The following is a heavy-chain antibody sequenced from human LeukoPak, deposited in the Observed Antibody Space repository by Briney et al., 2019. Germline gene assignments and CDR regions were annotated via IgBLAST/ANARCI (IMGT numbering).Heavy chain of an antibody. CDR2: KFSHDGST. D-gene: IGHD1-26*01. Sequence: GASVKVSCKTSGYSFNSHHVHWVRQAPGQGLEWMGVKFSHDGSTSNTQKFQGRITMTRDTSTSTVYMELSSLRSEDTAMYYCASGEASGSHGTFDYWGQGTLVTVSS. J-gene: IGHJ4*02. CDR3: ASGEASGSHGTFDY. CDR1: GYSFNSHH. V-gene: IGHV1-46*02.